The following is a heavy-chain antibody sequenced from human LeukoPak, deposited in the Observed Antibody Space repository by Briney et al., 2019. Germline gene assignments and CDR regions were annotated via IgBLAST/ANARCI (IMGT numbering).Heavy chain of an antibody. J-gene: IGHJ6*03. CDR1: GFTVSSNY. V-gene: IGHV3-30*03. CDR2: ISYDGSNK. D-gene: IGHD3-22*01. Sequence: PGGSLRLSCEASGFTVSSNYMSWVRQAPGKGLEWVAVISYDGSNKYYADSVKGRFTISRDNSKNTLYLQMNSLRAEDTAVYYCARSGYYYDSSGYYYLMVDYYMDVWGKGTTATVSS. CDR3: ARSGYYYDSSGYYYLMVDYYMDV.